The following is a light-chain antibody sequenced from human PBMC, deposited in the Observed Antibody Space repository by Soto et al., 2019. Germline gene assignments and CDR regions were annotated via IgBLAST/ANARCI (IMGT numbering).Light chain of an antibody. V-gene: IGLV1-44*01. CDR2: SNN. Sequence: QSVLTQPPSASGTPGQRVTISCSGSSSNIGSNTVNWYQQLPGTAPKLLIYSNNQRPSGVPDRFSGCKSGTSASLAISGLQSEDEADYYCAAWDDSLNGPGFGGGTKLTVL. CDR1: SSNIGSNT. J-gene: IGLJ2*01. CDR3: AAWDDSLNGPG.